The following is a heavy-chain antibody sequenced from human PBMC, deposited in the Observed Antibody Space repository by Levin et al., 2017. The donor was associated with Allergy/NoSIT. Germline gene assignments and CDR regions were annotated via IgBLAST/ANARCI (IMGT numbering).Heavy chain of an antibody. D-gene: IGHD3-22*01. J-gene: IGHJ4*02. CDR1: GGTFSSYA. Sequence: SVKVSCKASGGTFSSYAISWVRQAPGQGLEWMGGIIPIFGTANYAQKFQGRVTITADESTSTAYMELSSLRSEDTAVYYCAVGGGGRIVVVITPPLDYWGQGTLVTVSS. CDR2: IIPIFGTA. CDR3: AVGGGGRIVVVITPPLDY. V-gene: IGHV1-69*13.